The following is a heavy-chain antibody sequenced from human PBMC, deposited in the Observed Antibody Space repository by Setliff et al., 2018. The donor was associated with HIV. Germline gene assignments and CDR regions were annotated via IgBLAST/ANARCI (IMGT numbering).Heavy chain of an antibody. CDR1: GYSFPTYW. J-gene: IGHJ4*02. V-gene: IGHV5-51*01. Sequence: GESLKISCKGSGYSFPTYWIAWVRQMPGKGLEWMGVIYPDESDSRYSPAFRGQVTISADKSINTAYLQWSSLKVSDTAMYYCASHDYYDSSVYYYRFDYWGQGTLVTVSS. CDR3: ASHDYYDSSVYYYRFDY. D-gene: IGHD3-22*01. CDR2: IYPDESDS.